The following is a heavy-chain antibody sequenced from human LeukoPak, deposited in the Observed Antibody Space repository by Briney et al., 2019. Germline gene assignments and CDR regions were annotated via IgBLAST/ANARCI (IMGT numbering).Heavy chain of an antibody. Sequence: ASVKVSCKASGYSFTSYGFSWVRQAPGQGLEWMGWINSYNGNTNYAQDLQGRVTMTTDTSTNTAYMEPRSLRSDDTAVYYCAREYDRSPGFDYWGQGSLVTVSS. CDR3: AREYDRSPGFDY. D-gene: IGHD3-22*01. CDR2: INSYNGNT. V-gene: IGHV1-18*01. CDR1: GYSFTSYG. J-gene: IGHJ4*02.